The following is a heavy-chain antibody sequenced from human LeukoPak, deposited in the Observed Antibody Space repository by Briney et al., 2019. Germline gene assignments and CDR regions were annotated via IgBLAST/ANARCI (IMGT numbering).Heavy chain of an antibody. CDR3: ARGGSGSYFSWLDP. J-gene: IGHJ5*02. CDR2: IIPIFGTA. CDR1: GGTFSSYA. V-gene: IGHV1-69*05. Sequence: SVKVSCKASGGTFSSYAISWVRQAPGQGLEWMGRIIPIFGTANYAQKFQGRVTMTRDTSISTAYMELSRLRSDDTAVYYCARGGSGSYFSWLDPWGQGTLVTVSS. D-gene: IGHD3-10*01.